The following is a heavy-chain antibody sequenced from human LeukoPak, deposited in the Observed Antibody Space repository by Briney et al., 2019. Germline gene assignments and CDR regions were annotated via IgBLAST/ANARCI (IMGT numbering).Heavy chain of an antibody. CDR3: ARAPRGSSSIDY. CDR1: GVSVRGGSYY. CDR2: IYYSRST. J-gene: IGHJ4*02. V-gene: IGHV4-61*03. Sequence: SETLSLTCTVSGVSVRGGSYYWTWIRQPPGKRLEWIGYIYYSRSTNYSPSLKSRVTISVDTSNNHLSLKLSSVTAADTAVYFCARAPRGSSSIDYWGQGTLVTVSS. D-gene: IGHD6-13*01.